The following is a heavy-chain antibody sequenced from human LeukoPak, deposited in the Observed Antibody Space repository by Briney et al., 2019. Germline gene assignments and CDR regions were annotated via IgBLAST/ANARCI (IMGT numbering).Heavy chain of an antibody. D-gene: IGHD5-12*01. V-gene: IGHV3-33*06. CDR2: IWYDGSNK. CDR1: GFTFSNYW. J-gene: IGHJ4*02. Sequence: GGSLRLSCAASGFTFSNYWMTWVRQAPGKGLEWVAVIWYDGSNKYYADSVKGRFTISRDNSKNTLYLQMNSLRAEDTAVYYCAKDYRGYGDYFDYWGQGTLVTVSS. CDR3: AKDYRGYGDYFDY.